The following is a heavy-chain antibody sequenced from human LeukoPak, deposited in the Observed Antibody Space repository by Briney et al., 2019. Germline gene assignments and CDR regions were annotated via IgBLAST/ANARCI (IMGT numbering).Heavy chain of an antibody. CDR1: GGSISGYY. D-gene: IGHD4-23*01. J-gene: IGHJ6*03. CDR2: IYYSGST. Sequence: SETLSLTCTVSGGSISGYYWSWIPQLPGKGLEWIGNIYYSGSTNYNPSLKSRVTISVDTSKNQFSLKLSSVTAADTAVYYCARDVRSRGNLGYYYYMDVWGKGTTVTASS. V-gene: IGHV4-59*01. CDR3: ARDVRSRGNLGYYYYMDV.